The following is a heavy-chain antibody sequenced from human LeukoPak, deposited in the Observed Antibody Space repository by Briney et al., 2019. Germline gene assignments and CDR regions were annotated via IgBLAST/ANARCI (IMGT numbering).Heavy chain of an antibody. V-gene: IGHV4-4*02. CDR1: GGSISNTNW. Sequence: SETLSLTCGVSGGSISNTNWWTWVRQPPGKGLEWIGEVNLQGSTNYNPSLKSRLTISVDMSKNQLSLKLSSVTAADTAVYYCARGVTSPLDAFDIWGQGTTVTVSS. J-gene: IGHJ3*02. CDR3: ARGVTSPLDAFDI. CDR2: VNLQGST. D-gene: IGHD1-26*01.